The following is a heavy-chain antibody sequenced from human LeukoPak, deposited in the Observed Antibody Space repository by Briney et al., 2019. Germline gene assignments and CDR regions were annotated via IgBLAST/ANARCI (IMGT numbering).Heavy chain of an antibody. V-gene: IGHV1-18*01. CDR1: GYTFTSYG. Sequence: ASVKVSCKASGYTFTSYGISWVRQAPGQGLEWMGWISAYNGNTNYAQKLQGRVTMTTDTSTSTAYMELRSLRSDDTAVYYCARDGSGYLVAPNGGMDVWGQGTTVTVSS. CDR3: ARDGSGYLVAPNGGMDV. J-gene: IGHJ6*02. CDR2: ISAYNGNT. D-gene: IGHD2-8*02.